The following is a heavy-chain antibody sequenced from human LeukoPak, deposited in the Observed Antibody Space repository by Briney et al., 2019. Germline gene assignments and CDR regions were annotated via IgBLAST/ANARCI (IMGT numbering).Heavy chain of an antibody. CDR2: ISGSSGST. Sequence: QPGGSLRLSCAASGLTFSSYAMSWVRQAPGKGLEWVSAISGSSGSTYYADSVKGRFTISRDNSKHTVYMQMNSLRAEDTAVYYCAKAPIPAAGAYFDYWGQGTLVTVSS. J-gene: IGHJ4*02. D-gene: IGHD6-13*01. V-gene: IGHV3-23*01. CDR3: AKAPIPAAGAYFDY. CDR1: GLTFSSYA.